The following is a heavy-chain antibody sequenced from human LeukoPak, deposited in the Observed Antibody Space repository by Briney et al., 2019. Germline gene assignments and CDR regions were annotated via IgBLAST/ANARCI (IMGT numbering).Heavy chain of an antibody. V-gene: IGHV3-23*01. CDR3: AKVQWLVPRFDY. CDR1: GFTFSTYA. CDR2: ISGVGGNT. J-gene: IGHJ4*02. Sequence: GGSLRLSCAASGFTFSTYAMSWVRQAPGKGLEWVSTISGVGGNTYYADSVKGRFTISRDNSKNTLYLQMNSLTVEDTAVYYCAKVQWLVPRFDYWGQGTLVTVSS. D-gene: IGHD6-19*01.